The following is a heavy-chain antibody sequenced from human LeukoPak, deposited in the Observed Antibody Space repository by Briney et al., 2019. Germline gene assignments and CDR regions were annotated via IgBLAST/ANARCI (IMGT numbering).Heavy chain of an antibody. D-gene: IGHD6-19*01. Sequence: PGGSLRLSCAASGFFFSSYAMHWVRQPPGKGLDWVAAISYDGATKNYADSVKGRFTISRDNSKNTLYLQMNSLRGEDTAVYYCARVPRNIPVPEKFDYWGRGTLVTVSS. CDR1: GFFFSSYA. V-gene: IGHV3-30*14. J-gene: IGHJ4*02. CDR2: ISYDGATK. CDR3: ARVPRNIPVPEKFDY.